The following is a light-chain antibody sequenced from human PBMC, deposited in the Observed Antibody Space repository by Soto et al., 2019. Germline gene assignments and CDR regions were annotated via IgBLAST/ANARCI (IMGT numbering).Light chain of an antibody. CDR3: SSYTSTTTPVL. CDR1: SSDVAGYNF. V-gene: IGLV2-14*01. J-gene: IGLJ2*01. CDR2: EVS. Sequence: QSALTQPASVSGSPGQSITISCTGTSSDVAGYNFVSWYQHHPGKAPKLMIFEVSNRPSGVSNRFSGSKSGNTASLTISGLQAEDEADYYCSSYTSTTTPVLFGGGTKVTVL.